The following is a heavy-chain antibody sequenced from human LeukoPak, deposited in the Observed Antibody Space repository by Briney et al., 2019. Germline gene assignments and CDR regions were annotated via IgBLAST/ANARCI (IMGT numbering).Heavy chain of an antibody. CDR1: GFTFSSYS. J-gene: IGHJ4*02. CDR3: ARVDLISSSLSDVDFDY. D-gene: IGHD6-6*01. CDR2: ISSSSSYI. Sequence: GGSLRLSCAASGFTFSSYSMNWVRQAPGKGLEWVSSISSSSSYIYYADSVKGRFTISRDNAKNSLYLQMNSLRAEDTAVYYCARVDLISSSLSDVDFDYWGQGTLVTVSS. V-gene: IGHV3-21*01.